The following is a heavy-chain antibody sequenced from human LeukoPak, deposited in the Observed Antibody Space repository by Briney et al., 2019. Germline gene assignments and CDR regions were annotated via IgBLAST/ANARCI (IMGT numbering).Heavy chain of an antibody. D-gene: IGHD3-22*01. CDR3: ARRHYYDSSRSDY. V-gene: IGHV1-2*02. J-gene: IGHJ4*02. CDR2: INPNSGGT. Sequence: ASVTVSCKSSGYTFTGYYMHWVRQPPGPGLEWMGWINPNSGGTNYAHKFQDRLTMTRDTSISTDYLELNRMRPDATAVSYCARRHYYDSSRSDYWGQGTLVTVSS. CDR1: GYTFTGYY.